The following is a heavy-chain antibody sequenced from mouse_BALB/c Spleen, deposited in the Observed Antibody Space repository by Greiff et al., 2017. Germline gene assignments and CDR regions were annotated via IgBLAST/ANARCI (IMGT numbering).Heavy chain of an antibody. CDR3: ARFGEWFAY. CDR1: GYTFSSYW. V-gene: IGHV1-9*01. J-gene: IGHJ3*01. Sequence: QVQLQQSGAELMKPGASVKISCKATGYTFSSYWIEWVKQRPGHGLEWIGEILPGSGSTNYNEKFKGKATFTADTSSNTAYMQLSSLTSEDSAVYYCARFGEWFAYWGQGTLVTVSA. CDR2: ILPGSGST.